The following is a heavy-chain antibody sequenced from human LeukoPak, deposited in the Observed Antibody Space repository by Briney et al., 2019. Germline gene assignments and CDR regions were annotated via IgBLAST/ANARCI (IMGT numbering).Heavy chain of an antibody. D-gene: IGHD6-13*01. V-gene: IGHV4-39*07. Sequence: SETLSLTCTVSGGSIGSSSYYWGWIRQPPGKGLEWIGSIYYSGSTYYNPSLKSRVTISVDTSKNQFSLKLSSVTAADTAVYYCASTSSSWLNWFDPWGQGTLVTVSS. CDR3: ASTSSSWLNWFDP. J-gene: IGHJ5*02. CDR1: GGSIGSSSYY. CDR2: IYYSGST.